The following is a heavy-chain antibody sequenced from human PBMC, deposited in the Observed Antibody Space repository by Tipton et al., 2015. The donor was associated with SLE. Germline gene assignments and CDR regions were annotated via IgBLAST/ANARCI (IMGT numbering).Heavy chain of an antibody. Sequence: QSGAEVKKPGASVTVSCKASGYTFTGYYMHWVRQAPGQGLEWMGWINPNSGGTNSAQKFQGRVSMTRDTSISTAYMELSRLRSDDTAVYYCARDREQQLVLNFDYWGQGTLVTVSS. CDR3: ARDREQQLVLNFDY. V-gene: IGHV1-2*02. CDR1: GYTFTGYY. CDR2: INPNSGGT. D-gene: IGHD6-13*01. J-gene: IGHJ4*02.